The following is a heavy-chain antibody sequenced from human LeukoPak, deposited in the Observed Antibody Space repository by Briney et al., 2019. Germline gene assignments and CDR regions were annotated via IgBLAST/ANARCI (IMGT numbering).Heavy chain of an antibody. J-gene: IGHJ3*02. V-gene: IGHV4-39*02. CDR2: ILYSGST. D-gene: IGHD2-2*01. CDR1: GASISYTSYY. CDR3: ARGLSRSFAFDI. Sequence: PSETLSLTCTVSGASISYTSYYWGWIRQPPGNGLEWIGTILYSGSTYNNPSLKSRVTISVDTSKNHFSLKLSSVTAADTAVYYCARGLSRSFAFDIWGQGTMVTVSS.